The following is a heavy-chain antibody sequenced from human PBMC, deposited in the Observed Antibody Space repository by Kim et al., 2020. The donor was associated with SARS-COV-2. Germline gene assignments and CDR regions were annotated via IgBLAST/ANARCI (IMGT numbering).Heavy chain of an antibody. D-gene: IGHD1-1*01. J-gene: IGHJ4*02. V-gene: IGHV3-49*02. CDR3: TRDRFTSDY. CDR2: GTT. Sequence: GTTEYAASVKGRFTISRDDSKSIAYLQMNSLKTEDTAIYYCTRDRFTSDYWGQGTLVTVSS.